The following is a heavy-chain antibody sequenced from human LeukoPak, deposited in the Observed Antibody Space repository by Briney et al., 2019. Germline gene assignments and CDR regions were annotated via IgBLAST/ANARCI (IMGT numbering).Heavy chain of an antibody. Sequence: GGSLRLSCAASGFIFSNCNMNWVRQTPGKGLEWLSYISSSSGTIYCADSVKGRFTISGDNAKNSLYLQMNSLRAEDTAVYYCARALGYSYGYAVDYWGQGTLVTVSS. CDR3: ARALGYSYGYAVDY. J-gene: IGHJ4*02. V-gene: IGHV3-48*01. D-gene: IGHD5-18*01. CDR2: ISSSSGTI. CDR1: GFIFSNCN.